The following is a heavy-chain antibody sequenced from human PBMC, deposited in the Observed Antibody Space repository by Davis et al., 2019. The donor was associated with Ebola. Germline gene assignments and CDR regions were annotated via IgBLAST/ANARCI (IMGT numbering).Heavy chain of an antibody. CDR1: GFTFSSYG. Sequence: PGGSLRLSCAASGFTFSSYGMHWVRQAPGKGLEWVAVIWYDGSNKYYADSVKGRFTISRDNSKNTLYLQMNSLRAEDTAVYYCARDGRYNWNKGWFDPWGQGTLVTVSS. D-gene: IGHD1/OR15-1a*01. CDR3: ARDGRYNWNKGWFDP. CDR2: IWYDGSNK. J-gene: IGHJ5*02. V-gene: IGHV3-33*01.